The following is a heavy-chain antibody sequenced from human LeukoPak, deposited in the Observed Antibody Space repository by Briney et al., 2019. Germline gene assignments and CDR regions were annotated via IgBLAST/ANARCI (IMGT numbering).Heavy chain of an antibody. CDR1: GGSFSTYY. CDR3: TRAKRIIMIRGVITRYFDY. D-gene: IGHD3-10*01. J-gene: IGHJ4*02. V-gene: IGHV4-34*01. Sequence: SETLSLTCRVYGGSFSTYYWSWIRQPPGKGLEWIGEINHSGSTNYNPSLKSRVTISVDTSKNQFSLKLSSVTAADTAVYYCTRAKRIIMIRGVITRYFDYWGQGTLVTVSS. CDR2: INHSGST.